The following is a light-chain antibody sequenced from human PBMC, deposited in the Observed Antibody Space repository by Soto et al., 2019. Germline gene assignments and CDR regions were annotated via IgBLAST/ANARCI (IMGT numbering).Light chain of an antibody. CDR1: QNIRSNY. CDR3: QQYHSPPLT. V-gene: IGKV3-20*01. J-gene: IGKJ1*01. Sequence: EIVLTHSPGTLSLSPVQRATLSCRASQNIRSNYVAWFQQKPGQAPRLLIYGAINRASGIPDRFSGSGSGTEFTLTISSLEPEDFGVYYCQQYHSPPLTFGQGTKVDIK. CDR2: GAI.